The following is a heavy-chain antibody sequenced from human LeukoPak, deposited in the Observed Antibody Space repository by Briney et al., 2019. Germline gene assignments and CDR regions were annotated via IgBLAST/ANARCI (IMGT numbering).Heavy chain of an antibody. V-gene: IGHV3-66*04. J-gene: IGHJ4*02. D-gene: IGHD4-17*01. Sequence: GGSLRLSCAASGFTVSSNYMSWVRQAPGKGLEWVSVIYSGGSTYYADSVKGRFTISRDNSKNTLYLQMNSLRAEDTAVYYCARQERGYGDYSNYWGQGTLVTVSS. CDR2: IYSGGST. CDR1: GFTVSSNY. CDR3: ARQERGYGDYSNY.